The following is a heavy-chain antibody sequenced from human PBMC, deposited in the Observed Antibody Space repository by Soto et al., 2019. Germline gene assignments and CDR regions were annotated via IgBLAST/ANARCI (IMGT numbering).Heavy chain of an antibody. D-gene: IGHD1-26*01. CDR2: IYPGDSDT. V-gene: IGHV5-51*01. CDR3: ARYSGSYWHYLDF. Sequence: PGESLKISCXGSGYSFASHWVAWVRQMPEKGLEWIGTIYPGDSDTKYSSAFRGHVTISADTSVSTAYLQWRSLEATDSAIYYCARYSGSYWHYLDFWGQGTLVTVSS. J-gene: IGHJ4*02. CDR1: GYSFASHW.